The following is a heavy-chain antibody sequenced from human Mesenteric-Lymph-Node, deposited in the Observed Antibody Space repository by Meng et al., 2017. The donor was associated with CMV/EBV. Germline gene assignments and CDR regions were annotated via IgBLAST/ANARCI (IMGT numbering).Heavy chain of an antibody. J-gene: IGHJ4*02. CDR2: ISAYNGNT. Sequence: ASVKVSCKASGYTFTSYDINWVRQATGQGLEWMGWISAYNGNTNYAQKLQGRVTMTTDTSTSTAYMELRSLRSDDTAVYYCARYDFWSGSDYFDYWGQGTLVTVSS. CDR3: ARYDFWSGSDYFDY. CDR1: GYTFTSYD. D-gene: IGHD3-3*01. V-gene: IGHV1-18*01.